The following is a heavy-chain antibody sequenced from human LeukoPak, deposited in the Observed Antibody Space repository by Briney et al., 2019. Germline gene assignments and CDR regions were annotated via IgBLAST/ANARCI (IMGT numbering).Heavy chain of an antibody. J-gene: IGHJ5*02. CDR3: ARGLGSWFDP. CDR1: GGSFSGYY. CDR2: INHSGST. Sequence: SETLSLTCAVYGGSFSGYYWSWIRQPPGKGLEWIGEINHSGSTNYNPSLKSRVTISVDTSKNQFSLKLSSVTAADTAVYYCARGLGSWFDPRGQGTLVTVSS. V-gene: IGHV4-34*01.